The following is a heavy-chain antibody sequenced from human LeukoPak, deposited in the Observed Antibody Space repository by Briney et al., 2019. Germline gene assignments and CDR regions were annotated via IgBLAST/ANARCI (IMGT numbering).Heavy chain of an antibody. D-gene: IGHD3-10*01. CDR1: GGSISSGGYY. J-gene: IGHJ6*02. CDR3: ARHPYYGSGSYYYYYGMDV. Sequence: SQTLSLTCTVSGGSISSGGYYWSWIRQHPGKGLEWIGYIYYSGSTNYNPSLKSRVTISVDTSKNQFSLKLSSVTAADTAVYYCARHPYYGSGSYYYYYGMDVWGQGTTVTVSS. CDR2: IYYSGST. V-gene: IGHV4-31*03.